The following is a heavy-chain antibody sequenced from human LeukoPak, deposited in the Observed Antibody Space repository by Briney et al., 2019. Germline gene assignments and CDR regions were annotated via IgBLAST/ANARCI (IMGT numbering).Heavy chain of an antibody. J-gene: IGHJ6*02. CDR2: IWYDGSNK. Sequence: GGSLRLSCAASGFTFSSYGMHWVRQAPGKGLEWVAVIWYDGSNKYYADSVKGRFTISRDNSKNTLYLQMNSLRAEDTAVYYRARDGPSKAGSSSPFYYYYYYGMDVWGQGTTVTVSS. CDR3: ARDGPSKAGSSSPFYYYYYYGMDV. V-gene: IGHV3-33*01. D-gene: IGHD6-6*01. CDR1: GFTFSSYG.